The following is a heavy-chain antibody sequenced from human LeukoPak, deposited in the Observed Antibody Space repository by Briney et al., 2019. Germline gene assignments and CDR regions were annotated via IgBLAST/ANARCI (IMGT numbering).Heavy chain of an antibody. V-gene: IGHV3-21*01. CDR3: ARARGGVPPHDFDN. CDR1: GFTFSSWT. J-gene: IGHJ4*02. CDR2: IGSSSKYI. Sequence: GGSLRLRCVGSGFTFSSWTMSWVRQAPGKGLEWVSSIGSSSKYIYYADSVKGRFTISRDNAQESLYLQMDGLRVEDTAMYFCARARGGVPPHDFDNWGQGTPVSVSS. D-gene: IGHD3-10*01.